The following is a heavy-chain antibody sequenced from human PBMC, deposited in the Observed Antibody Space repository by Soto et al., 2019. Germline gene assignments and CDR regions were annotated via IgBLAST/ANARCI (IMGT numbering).Heavy chain of an antibody. CDR1: GFTFSSYW. Sequence: GGSLRLSCAASGFTFSSYWMSWVRQAPGKGLEWVANIKQDGSEKYYVDSVKGRFTISRDNAKNSLYLQMNSLRAEDTAVYYCARSPYYYDSSGYYCFDYWGQGTLVTVSS. D-gene: IGHD3-22*01. CDR3: ARSPYYYDSSGYYCFDY. V-gene: IGHV3-7*01. CDR2: IKQDGSEK. J-gene: IGHJ4*02.